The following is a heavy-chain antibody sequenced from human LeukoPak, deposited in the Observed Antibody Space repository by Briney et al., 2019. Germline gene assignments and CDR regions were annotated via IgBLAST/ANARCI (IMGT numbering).Heavy chain of an antibody. CDR2: IKQDGSQK. CDR3: ARALSGAFDL. D-gene: IGHD2-2*01. Sequence: GGSLRLSCTASGFTFSSYSMNWVRQAPGKGLEWVANIKQDGSQKYNVDSVKGRFTTSRDNAKNSLYLQMNSLRVEDTAVYYCARALSGAFDLWGQGTMVTVSS. J-gene: IGHJ3*01. CDR1: GFTFSSYS. V-gene: IGHV3-7*04.